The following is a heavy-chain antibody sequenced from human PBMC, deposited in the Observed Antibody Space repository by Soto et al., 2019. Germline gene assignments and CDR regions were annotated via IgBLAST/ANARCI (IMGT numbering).Heavy chain of an antibody. CDR1: GFTFSNYW. CDR2: IKQDGSEN. CDR3: AIPLEMATMAS. Sequence: GGSLRLSCEASGFTFSNYWMNWVRQAPGKGLEWVANIKQDGSENYYVVSVKGRFTISRDNAKNSLYLQMNSLRDEDTAMYYCAIPLEMATMASWGRGTQVTVSS. J-gene: IGHJ4*02. V-gene: IGHV3-7*01. D-gene: IGHD3-3*01.